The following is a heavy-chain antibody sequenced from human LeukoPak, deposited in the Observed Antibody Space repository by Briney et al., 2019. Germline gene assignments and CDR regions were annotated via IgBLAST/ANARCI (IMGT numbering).Heavy chain of an antibody. CDR3: AKDKELTKSSSWYYYDS. CDR2: FNSDGRST. V-gene: IGHV3-74*01. D-gene: IGHD6-13*01. J-gene: IGHJ4*02. CDR1: GFTFSTYW. Sequence: GGSLRLSCAASGFTFSTYWMHWVRQAPGKGLVWVSRFNSDGRSTYYADSVKGRFTISRDNAKNTLYLQMNSLRAEDTAIYYCAKDKELTKSSSWYYYDSWGQGTLVTVSS.